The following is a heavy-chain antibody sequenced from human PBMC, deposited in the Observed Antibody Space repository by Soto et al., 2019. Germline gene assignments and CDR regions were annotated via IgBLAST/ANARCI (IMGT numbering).Heavy chain of an antibody. Sequence: RASVLVSCNASGYTFTSYGISWVRQAPGQGLEWMGWISAYNGNTNYAQTLQGRVTMTTDTSTSTAYMELRSLRSDDTAVYYCATIRLTIFGVVIEYYFDYWGQGTLVTVSS. V-gene: IGHV1-18*04. CDR1: GYTFTSYG. D-gene: IGHD3-3*01. CDR2: ISAYNGNT. J-gene: IGHJ4*02. CDR3: ATIRLTIFGVVIEYYFDY.